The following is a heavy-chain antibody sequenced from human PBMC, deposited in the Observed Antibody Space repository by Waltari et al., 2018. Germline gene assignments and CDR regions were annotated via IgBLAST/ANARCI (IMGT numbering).Heavy chain of an antibody. J-gene: IGHJ4*02. CDR2: ISDSGVIT. CDR1: GFNFISYA. CDR3: ARHLYSIDYLELAK. V-gene: IGHV3-23*01. Sequence: EEHLLESGGGLAQPGVSLRLSCAASGFNFISYALSWVRQAPGKGLEWVSGISDSGVITKYADSVKGRFTVSRDNSKNTVFLHLNSLRAEDTAIYYCARHLYSIDYLELAKWGQGTLVTVSS. D-gene: IGHD3-22*01.